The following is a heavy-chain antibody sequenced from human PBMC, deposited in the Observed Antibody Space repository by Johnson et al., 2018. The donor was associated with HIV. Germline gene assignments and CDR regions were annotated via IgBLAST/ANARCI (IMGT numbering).Heavy chain of an antibody. D-gene: IGHD6-13*01. CDR3: ARTLRRYSSSWYSAVDI. Sequence: VQLVESGGGLIQPGGSLRLSCAASGFTVSSNYMSWVRQAPGKGLEWVSGMNWNGGSTGSANPVKGRFPISRDNAKKSLYLQMNSLRAEDTAVYYCARTLRRYSSSWYSAVDIWGQGTMVTVSS. J-gene: IGHJ3*02. CDR2: MNWNGGST. CDR1: GFTVSSNY. V-gene: IGHV3-53*01.